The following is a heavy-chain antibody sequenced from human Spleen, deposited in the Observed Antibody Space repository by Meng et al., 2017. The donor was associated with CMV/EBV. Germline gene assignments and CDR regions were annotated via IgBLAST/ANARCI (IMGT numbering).Heavy chain of an antibody. CDR2: ISSASSHI. D-gene: IGHD1-1*01. J-gene: IGHJ6*02. CDR1: GGSVSSGGYY. Sequence: ETLSLTCTVSGGSVSSGGYYWTWIRQHPGKGLEWVSSISSASSHIYYADSVKGRFTISRHNAENSLFLQMNSPRVEDTAVYYCARLDEPFYNYGLDVWGQGATVTVSS. V-gene: IGHV3-21*01. CDR3: ARLDEPFYNYGLDV.